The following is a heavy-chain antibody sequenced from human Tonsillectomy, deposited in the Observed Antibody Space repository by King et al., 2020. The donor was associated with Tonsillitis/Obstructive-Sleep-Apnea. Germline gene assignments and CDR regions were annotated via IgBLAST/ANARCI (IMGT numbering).Heavy chain of an antibody. CDR2: IYYSGST. D-gene: IGHD2/OR15-2a*01. CDR3: AREAFDAFDI. V-gene: IGHV4-59*01. CDR1: GGSISSYY. Sequence: VQLQESGPGLVKPSETLSLTCTVSGGSISSYYWSWIRQPPGKGLEWIGNIYYSGSTKYNPSLKSRVTISVDTSKNQFSLKLSSLTAADTAVYYCAREAFDAFDIWGQGTMVTVSS. J-gene: IGHJ3*02.